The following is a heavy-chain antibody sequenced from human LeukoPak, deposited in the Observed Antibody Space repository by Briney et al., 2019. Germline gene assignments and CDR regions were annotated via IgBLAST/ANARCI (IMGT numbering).Heavy chain of an antibody. J-gene: IGHJ4*02. V-gene: IGHV3-11*01. Sequence: GGSLRLSCAASGFTFSDYYMNWIRQAPGKGLEWVSYISSSGTTIYYADSVKGRFTISRDNAKNSLYLQMNSLRAEDTALYYCAKSIAVTRSSSLDYWGQGTLVTVSS. CDR3: AKSIAVTRSSSLDY. CDR2: ISSSGTTI. CDR1: GFTFSDYY. D-gene: IGHD6-19*01.